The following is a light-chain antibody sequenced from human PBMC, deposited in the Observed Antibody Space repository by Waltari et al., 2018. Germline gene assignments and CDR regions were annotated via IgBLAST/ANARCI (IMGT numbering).Light chain of an antibody. CDR2: WAS. J-gene: IGKJ1*01. V-gene: IGKV4-1*01. Sequence: DIVMTQSPDSLAVSLGERATINCKSSQSVLYSSNNKNYLAWYQPKPGQPPKLLIYWASTRESGVPDRFSGSGSGTEFTLTISSLQAEDVAVYSCQQYYSTPAWTFGQGTKVEIK. CDR1: QSVLYSSNNKNY. CDR3: QQYYSTPAWT.